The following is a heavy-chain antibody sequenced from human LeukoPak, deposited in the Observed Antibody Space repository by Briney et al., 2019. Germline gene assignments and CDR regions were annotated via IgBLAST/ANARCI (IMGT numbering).Heavy chain of an antibody. D-gene: IGHD3-22*01. CDR2: IRGSGVST. Sequence: GGSLRLSCAASGFTFSTYAMTWVRQAPGKGLEWVSAIRGSGVSTYYADSVRGRFTISRDTLKNTLYLQMNSLRAEDTAVYYCAKGIDGTGYYPFDNWGQGTLVTVYS. CDR3: AKGIDGTGYYPFDN. J-gene: IGHJ4*02. CDR1: GFTFSTYA. V-gene: IGHV3-23*01.